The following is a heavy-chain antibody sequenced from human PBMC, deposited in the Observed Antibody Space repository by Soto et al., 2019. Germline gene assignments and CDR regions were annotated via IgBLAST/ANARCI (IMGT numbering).Heavy chain of an antibody. CDR3: ARVGVGLAAPRVWPC. CDR2: INPYNGNT. V-gene: IGHV1-18*01. J-gene: IGHJ4*02. CDR1: GCTFTRYG. Sequence: AAVKVSCKASGCTFTRYGISWVRQAPGQGLEWMAWINPYNGNTKYAEKFLGRVTVTTDTSTATAYMEVRSLTSDDTAVFYCARVGVGLAAPRVWPCWGQGTPVTVSS. D-gene: IGHD6-13*01.